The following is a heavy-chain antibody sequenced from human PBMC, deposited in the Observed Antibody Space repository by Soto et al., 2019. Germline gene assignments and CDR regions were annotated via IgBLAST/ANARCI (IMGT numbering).Heavy chain of an antibody. CDR3: AKNLKSRRDNVVVVAAIPGEYYYFCMDV. Sequence: PGRSLTLSCVASGFTFSSYAMSWVRQAPGGGLEWVSAIRGRGGRTYYAVSVKGRLTISRDNSKNTLYLHMNSLRAEDPAVYYCAKNLKSRRDNVVVVAAIPGEYYYFCMDVWGQGTTVTVSS. CDR2: IRGRGGRT. V-gene: IGHV3-23*01. J-gene: IGHJ6*02. CDR1: GFTFSSYA. D-gene: IGHD2-15*01.